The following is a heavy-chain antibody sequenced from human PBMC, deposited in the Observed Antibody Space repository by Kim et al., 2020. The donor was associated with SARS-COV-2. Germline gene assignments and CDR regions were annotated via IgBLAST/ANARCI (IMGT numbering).Heavy chain of an antibody. CDR1: GFTFTSYA. J-gene: IGHJ4*02. CDR2: VRITGAT. Sequence: GGSLRLSCEASGFTFTSYAMNWVRQAPGKGLEWVSSVRITGATYSAESVKGRFTISRATSKNTVFLEMDSLRDDDSAVYFCAKGGAWHTLASQDFIDHWGQGTLVTLPA. D-gene: IGHD1-26*01. V-gene: IGHV3-23*01. CDR3: AKGGAWHTLASQDFIDH.